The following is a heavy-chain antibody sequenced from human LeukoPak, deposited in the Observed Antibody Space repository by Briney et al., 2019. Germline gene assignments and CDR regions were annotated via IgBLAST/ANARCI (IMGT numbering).Heavy chain of an antibody. Sequence: GESLKISCKASGYSFTSYWIGWVRQMPGKGLEWMGIIDPSDFETRYTPSFQGQVTISVDKSLTTAYLQRNSLKASDTAMYYCARQTAMGRSGDYWGQGTLVTVSS. J-gene: IGHJ4*02. CDR2: IDPSDFET. V-gene: IGHV5-51*01. CDR1: GYSFTSYW. D-gene: IGHD5-18*01. CDR3: ARQTAMGRSGDY.